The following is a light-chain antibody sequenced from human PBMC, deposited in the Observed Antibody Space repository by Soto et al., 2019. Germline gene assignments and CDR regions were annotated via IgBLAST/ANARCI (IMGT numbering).Light chain of an antibody. CDR2: GAS. V-gene: IGKV3-15*01. Sequence: EIVMTQAPVTLSVSPGERATLSCRASQSVSSNLAWYQQKPGQTPRLLIYGASTRATGTPARFSGSGSGTEFILTISSLQSEDFATYYCQQYNKWLWTFGQGTKVEI. J-gene: IGKJ1*01. CDR1: QSVSSN. CDR3: QQYNKWLWT.